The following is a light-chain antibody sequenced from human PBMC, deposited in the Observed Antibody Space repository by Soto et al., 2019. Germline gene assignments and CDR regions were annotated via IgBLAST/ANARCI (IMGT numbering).Light chain of an antibody. V-gene: IGKV4-1*01. J-gene: IGKJ1*01. CDR1: QSVLYSSNNKNY. CDR2: WAS. CDR3: QQYYSPPWT. Sequence: DIEMTQSPDSLAVSLGERATINCKSSQSVLYSSNNKNYLAWYQQKPGQPPKLLIYWASTRESGVPERFSGSGSGTDFTLTISSLQAEDVAVYYCQQYYSPPWTFGQGTKVEIK.